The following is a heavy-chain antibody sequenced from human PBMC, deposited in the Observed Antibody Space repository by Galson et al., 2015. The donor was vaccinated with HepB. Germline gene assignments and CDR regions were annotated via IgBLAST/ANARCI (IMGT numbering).Heavy chain of an antibody. CDR1: GFTFSSYG. V-gene: IGHV3-30*18. J-gene: IGHJ6*03. CDR2: ISYDGSNK. CDR3: AKGHVDYGVPYYMDV. Sequence: SLRLSCAASGFTFSSYGMHWVRQAPGKGLEWVAVISYDGSNKYYADSVKGRFTISRDNSKNTLYLQMNSLRAEDTAVYYCAKGHVDYGVPYYMDVWGKGTTVTVSS. D-gene: IGHD4-17*01.